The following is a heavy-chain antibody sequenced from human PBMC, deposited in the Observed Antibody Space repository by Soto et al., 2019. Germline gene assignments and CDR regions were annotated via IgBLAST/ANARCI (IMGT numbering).Heavy chain of an antibody. D-gene: IGHD2-8*01. J-gene: IGHJ4*02. V-gene: IGHV1-18*01. CDR2: ISAHKENT. CDR1: GYTFTSYG. Sequence: AXVKVSCKASGYTFTSYGIRWVLQAPGQGLEWMGWISAHKENTTYAQTPQGSATIPKNTSTSKAYGELRGLKSDDTAVFYGAEDGVRVLVLFLAFGGKGTLVPVS. CDR3: AEDGVRVLVLFLAF.